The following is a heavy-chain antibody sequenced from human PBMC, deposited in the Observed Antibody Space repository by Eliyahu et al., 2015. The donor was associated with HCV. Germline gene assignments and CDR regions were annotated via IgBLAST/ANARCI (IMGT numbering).Heavy chain of an antibody. Sequence: EVQLVESGGDLVHPGGSLRLSCAASGLPFSTSSLNWVRQAPGKGAEWVSYTGSAGSSYYTDSVKGRFTISRDIARNLLFLQMNSLTTEDTATYFCARNRNDMSFDSWGRGTLVTVSS. D-gene: IGHD1-14*01. CDR1: GLPFSTSS. V-gene: IGHV3-69-1*01. CDR2: TGSAGSS. J-gene: IGHJ4*02. CDR3: ARNRNDMSFDS.